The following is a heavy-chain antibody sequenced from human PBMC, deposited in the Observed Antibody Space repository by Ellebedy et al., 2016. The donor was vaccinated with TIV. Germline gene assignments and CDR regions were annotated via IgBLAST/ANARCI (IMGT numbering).Heavy chain of an antibody. CDR1: AYTFTSYG. CDR3: ARVKTMITFGGVIVPELSYYYGMDV. V-gene: IGHV1-18*01. CDR2: ISAYNGNT. Sequence: AASVKVSCNASAYTFTSYGISWVRQAPGQGLEWMGWISAYNGNTNYAQKLQGRVTMTTDTSTSTAYMELRSLRSDDTAVYYCARVKTMITFGGVIVPELSYYYGMDVWGQGTTVTVSS. J-gene: IGHJ6*02. D-gene: IGHD3-16*02.